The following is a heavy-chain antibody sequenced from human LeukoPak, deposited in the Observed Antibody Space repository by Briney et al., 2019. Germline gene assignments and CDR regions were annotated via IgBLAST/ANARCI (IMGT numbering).Heavy chain of an antibody. CDR1: GDSINSFY. Sequence: SETLSLTCTVSGDSINSFYWSWIRQPAGKGLEWIGRIYTSGSTNYSPSLKSRVTISIDTSKNQFSLRLTSVTAADTAVYFCATLVSTRYYFDYWGQGTLVTVSS. J-gene: IGHJ4*02. CDR3: ATLVSTRYYFDY. CDR2: IYTSGST. V-gene: IGHV4-4*07. D-gene: IGHD5/OR15-5a*01.